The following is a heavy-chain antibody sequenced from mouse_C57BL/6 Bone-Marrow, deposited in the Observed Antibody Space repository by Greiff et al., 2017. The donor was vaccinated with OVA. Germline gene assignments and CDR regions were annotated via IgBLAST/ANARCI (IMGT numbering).Heavy chain of an antibody. CDR1: GYTFTSYW. D-gene: IGHD2-4*01. CDR2: IHPNIGST. V-gene: IGHV1-64*01. J-gene: IGHJ3*01. CDR3: ASGYDYDEEAY. Sequence: QVQLQQPGAELVNPGASVKLSCKASGYTFTSYWMHWVKQRPGQGLEWIGMIHPNIGSTNYNEKFKSKATLTVDKSSSTAYMQLSSLTSEDSAVYYCASGYDYDEEAYWGQGTLVTVSA.